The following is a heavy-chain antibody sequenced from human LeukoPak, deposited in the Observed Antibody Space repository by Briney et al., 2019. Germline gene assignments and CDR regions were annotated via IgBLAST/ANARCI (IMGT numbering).Heavy chain of an antibody. CDR1: GGFISSYY. CDR2: IYYSGST. V-gene: IGHV4-59*01. CDR3: ARGPYVYFDY. J-gene: IGHJ4*02. D-gene: IGHD3-16*01. Sequence: PSETLSLTCTVSGGFISSYYWSWIRQPPGKGLEWIGYIYYSGSTNYNPSLKSRVTISVDTSKNQFSLKLSSVTAADTAVYYCARGPYVYFDYWGQGTLVTVSS.